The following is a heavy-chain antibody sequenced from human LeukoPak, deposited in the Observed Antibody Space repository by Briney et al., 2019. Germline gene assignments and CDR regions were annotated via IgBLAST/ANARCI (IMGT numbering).Heavy chain of an antibody. CDR2: ISGSSTHI. D-gene: IGHD5-18*01. V-gene: IGHV3-21*01. CDR1: GFSFSKYS. Sequence: GGSLRLSCVGSGFSFSKYSVNWVRQAPGRGLEWVSSISGSSTHIFYSDSVQGRFTISRDNSKNSLYLQMNSLRVEDTAVYYCVRGGYSRGFFDYWGQGTLVTVTS. CDR3: VRGGYSRGFFDY. J-gene: IGHJ4*02.